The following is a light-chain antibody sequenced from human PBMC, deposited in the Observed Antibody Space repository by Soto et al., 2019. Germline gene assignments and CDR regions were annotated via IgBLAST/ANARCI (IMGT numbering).Light chain of an antibody. Sequence: SYELTQAPSVSVAPGQTATVTCGGSNIGSIGVHWYQHRPGQAPVLVVHDDSDRPSGIPERFSGSNSGNTATLTINRVEAWDEAEYYCQGWDSSSDHILFGRGTKLTVL. CDR2: DDS. CDR1: NIGSIG. CDR3: QGWDSSSDHIL. V-gene: IGLV3-21*02. J-gene: IGLJ2*01.